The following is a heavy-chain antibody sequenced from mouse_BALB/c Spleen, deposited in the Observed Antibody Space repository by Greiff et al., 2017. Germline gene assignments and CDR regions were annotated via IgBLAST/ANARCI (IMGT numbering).Heavy chain of an antibody. CDR2: ISSGGST. CDR1: GFTFSSYA. V-gene: IGHV5-6-5*01. J-gene: IGHJ4*01. D-gene: IGHD1-1*02. Sequence: EVKLMESGGGLVKPGGSLKLSCAASGFTFSSYAMSWVRQTPEKRLEWVASISSGGSTYYPDSVKGRFTISRDNARNILYLEMSSLRSEDTAMYYCASSHLTVGYAMDYWGQGTSVTVSS. CDR3: ASSHLTVGYAMDY.